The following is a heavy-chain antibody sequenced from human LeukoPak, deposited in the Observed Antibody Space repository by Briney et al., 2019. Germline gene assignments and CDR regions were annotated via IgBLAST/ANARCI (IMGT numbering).Heavy chain of an antibody. CDR3: ARGETTVVTSGYFDY. V-gene: IGHV3-21*01. D-gene: IGHD4-23*01. Sequence: GGSLRLSCAASGFTFSDYALGWVRQAPGRGLEWVSSISSSSSYIYYADSVKGRFTISRDNAKNSLYLQMNSLRAEDTAVYYCARGETTVVTSGYFDYWGQGTLVTVSS. CDR1: GFTFSDYA. CDR2: ISSSSSYI. J-gene: IGHJ4*02.